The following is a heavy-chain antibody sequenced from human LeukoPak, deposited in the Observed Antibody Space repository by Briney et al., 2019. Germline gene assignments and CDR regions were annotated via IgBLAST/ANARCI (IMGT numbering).Heavy chain of an antibody. CDR3: ARHRSGWLQSSFDY. V-gene: IGHV4-39*01. Sequence: PSETLSLTCTVSGGSISSIDYYWGWIRQPPGKGLECIGSIYYSGRTYYNPSLKSRVTISVDTSKNQFSLKLSSVTAADTAVYYCARHRSGWLQSSFDYWGQGTLVTVSS. CDR2: IYYSGRT. CDR1: GGSISSIDYY. D-gene: IGHD5-24*01. J-gene: IGHJ4*02.